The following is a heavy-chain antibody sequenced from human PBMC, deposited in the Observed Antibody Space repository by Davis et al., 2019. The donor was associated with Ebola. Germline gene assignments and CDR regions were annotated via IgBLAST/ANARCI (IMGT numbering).Heavy chain of an antibody. D-gene: IGHD2-15*01. Sequence: GESLKISCSVSGFMFSSYTMHWVRQAPGKGLQYVSGITNNGGSTYYADSVKGRFIISRDNSKNTLYLQMNSLRAEDTAVYYCARGDKLLSYGMDVWGKGTTVTVSS. CDR2: ITNNGGST. J-gene: IGHJ6*04. V-gene: IGHV3-64*04. CDR1: GFMFSSYT. CDR3: ARGDKLLSYGMDV.